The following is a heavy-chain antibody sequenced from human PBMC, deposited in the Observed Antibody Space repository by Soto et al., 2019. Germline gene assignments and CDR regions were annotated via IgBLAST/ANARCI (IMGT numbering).Heavy chain of an antibody. V-gene: IGHV4-59*01. D-gene: IGHD6-25*01. CDR3: ARDRRWGSSAWGFDY. CDR2: IYYSGST. J-gene: IGHJ4*02. Sequence: QVQLQESGPGLVKPSETLSLTCTVSGASISSYYWSWIRQPPGKGLEWIGYIYYSGSTNYSPSLTRRVPMXXDXAXXPFSRKMRSVTAADTAVYYCARDRRWGSSAWGFDYWSQGTLVTVSS. CDR1: GASISSYY.